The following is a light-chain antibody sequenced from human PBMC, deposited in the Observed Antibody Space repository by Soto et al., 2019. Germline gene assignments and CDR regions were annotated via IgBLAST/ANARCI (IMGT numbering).Light chain of an antibody. CDR1: SSDVGGYKY. CDR2: DVS. Sequence: QSALTQPASVSGSPGQSLGISCTGTSSDVGGYKYVSWYQQHPGKAPKLMIYDVSNRPSGVSDRFSGSKSGNTASLTISGLLAEDEADYYSTSYTSSTTYVFGPGTKVSGL. J-gene: IGLJ1*01. V-gene: IGLV2-14*01. CDR3: TSYTSSTTYV.